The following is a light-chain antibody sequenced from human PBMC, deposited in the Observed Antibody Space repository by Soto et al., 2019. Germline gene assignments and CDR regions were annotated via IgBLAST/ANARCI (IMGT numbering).Light chain of an antibody. CDR1: SGSIASNY. CDR3: QSYDSSTVV. CDR2: EDN. J-gene: IGLJ2*01. V-gene: IGLV6-57*04. Sequence: NFMLTQPHSVSESPGKTVTISCTRSSGSIASNYVQWYQQRPGSAPTTVIYEDNQRPSGVPDRFSGSIDGSSNSASLTISGLKTEDEADYCCQSYDSSTVVFGGGTKVTVL.